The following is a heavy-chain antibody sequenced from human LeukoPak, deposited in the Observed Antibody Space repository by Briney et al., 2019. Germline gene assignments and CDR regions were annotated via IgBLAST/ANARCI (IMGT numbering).Heavy chain of an antibody. CDR1: GFSLSSAVVG. Sequence: SGPTLVNPAQTLTLTCTFSGFSLSSAVVGVGWIRQPPGKALEWLALMYWDAGEYYSPSLKSRLTITKHTSINEVVLTMTNMGPLGTGTHYCAQGSMVRGAPFHYWGQGILVTVSS. CDR3: AQGSMVRGAPFHY. D-gene: IGHD3-10*01. J-gene: IGHJ4*02. CDR2: MYWDAGE. V-gene: IGHV2-5*02.